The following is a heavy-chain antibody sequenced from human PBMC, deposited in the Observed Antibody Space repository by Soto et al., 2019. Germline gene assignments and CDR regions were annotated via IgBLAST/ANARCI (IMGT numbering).Heavy chain of an antibody. Sequence: GASVKVSCKASGYTFTGYYMHWVRQAPGQGLEWMGWINPNSGGTNYAQKFQGWVTMTRDTSISTAYMELSRLRSDDTAVYYCARDFLSESYYYYGMDVWGQGTTVTVSS. CDR2: INPNSGGT. V-gene: IGHV1-2*04. CDR1: GYTFTGYY. CDR3: ARDFLSESYYYYGMDV. J-gene: IGHJ6*02.